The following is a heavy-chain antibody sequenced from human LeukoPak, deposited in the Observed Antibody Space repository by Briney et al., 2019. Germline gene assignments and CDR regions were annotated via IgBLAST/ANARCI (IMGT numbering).Heavy chain of an antibody. CDR2: INTNTGNP. D-gene: IGHD2-2*01. Sequence: ASVTVSCKASGYTFTSYAMNWMRQAPGQGLEWMGWINTNTGNPTYALGFTGRFVFSLDTSVSTAYLQISSLKAEDTAVYYCARGRWVIVPAPRGRGWFDPWGQGTLVTVSS. CDR3: ARGRWVIVPAPRGRGWFDP. V-gene: IGHV7-4-1*02. J-gene: IGHJ5*02. CDR1: GYTFTSYA.